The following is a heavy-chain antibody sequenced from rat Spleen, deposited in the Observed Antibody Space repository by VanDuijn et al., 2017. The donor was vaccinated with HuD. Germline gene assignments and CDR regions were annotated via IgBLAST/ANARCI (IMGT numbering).Heavy chain of an antibody. D-gene: IGHD2-7*01. J-gene: IGHJ3*01. CDR1: GFTFDDYH. CDR2: ISSEGRSP. CDR3: VSHGARISRFAY. V-gene: IGHV5S10*01. Sequence: EVQLVESGGGLLQPGRSLKLSCAASGFTFDDYHMAWVRQAPTKGLEWVATISSEGRSPYYRDSVKGRFTVSRDNAKSTLYLQMDSLRSEDTATYYCVSHGARISRFAYWGQGTLVTVSS.